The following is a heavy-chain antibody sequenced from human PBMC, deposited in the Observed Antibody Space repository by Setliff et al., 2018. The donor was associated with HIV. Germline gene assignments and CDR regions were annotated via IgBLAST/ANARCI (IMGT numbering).Heavy chain of an antibody. CDR2: ISRSGVST. J-gene: IGHJ4*02. D-gene: IGHD4-4*01. CDR3: VKGGDYNRRGFFDS. CDR1: GLTFGTSA. Sequence: PGGSLRPSCVVPGLTFGTSAMSWVRQGPGKGLHWVAGISRSGVSTHYADPVKGRFSISRDNSKNTLLLQINSLRVEDTALYYCVKGGDYNRRGFFDSWGLGTLVTVTS. V-gene: IGHV3-23*01.